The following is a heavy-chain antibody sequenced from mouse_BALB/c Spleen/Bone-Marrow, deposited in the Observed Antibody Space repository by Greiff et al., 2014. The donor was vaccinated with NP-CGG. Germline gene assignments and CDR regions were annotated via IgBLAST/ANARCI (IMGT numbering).Heavy chain of an antibody. Sequence: VQLQQSGPELVKPGASVKMSCKASGYTFTDYYMDWVKQSHGESFEWIGRVNPYNGGTSYNQKFKGKATLTVDKSSSTAYMELNSLTSEDSAVYYCARGNYYGNWFAYWGQGTPVTVSA. CDR3: ARGNYYGNWFAY. CDR1: GYTFTDYY. V-gene: IGHV1-19*01. J-gene: IGHJ3*01. D-gene: IGHD2-1*01. CDR2: VNPYNGGT.